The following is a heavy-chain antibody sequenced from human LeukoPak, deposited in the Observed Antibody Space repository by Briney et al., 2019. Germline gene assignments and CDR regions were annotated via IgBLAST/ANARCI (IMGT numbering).Heavy chain of an antibody. CDR3: ARAGELELRDGYFDY. J-gene: IGHJ4*02. CDR2: IISIFGTA. CDR1: GGTFSSYA. V-gene: IGHV1-69*01. Sequence: GSSVKVSCKASGGTFSSYAISWVRQAPGQGLEWMGGIISIFGTANYAQKFQGRVTITADESTSTAYMELSSLRSEDTAVYYCARAGELELRDGYFDYWGQGTLVTVSS. D-gene: IGHD1-7*01.